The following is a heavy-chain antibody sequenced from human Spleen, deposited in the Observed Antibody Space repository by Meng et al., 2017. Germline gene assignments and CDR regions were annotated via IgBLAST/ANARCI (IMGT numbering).Heavy chain of an antibody. CDR2: IYYSGST. V-gene: IGHV4-31*03. Sequence: VQVQESGPGLVRPSETLSLTCTVSGGSVSSGGYYWSWIRQHPGKGLEWIGYIYYSGSTYYNPSLKSRVTISVDTSKNQFSLKLSSVTAADTAVYYCARVWGSGDLLDYWGQGTLVTVSS. CDR3: ARVWGSGDLLDY. J-gene: IGHJ4*02. CDR1: GGSVSSGGYY. D-gene: IGHD4-17*01.